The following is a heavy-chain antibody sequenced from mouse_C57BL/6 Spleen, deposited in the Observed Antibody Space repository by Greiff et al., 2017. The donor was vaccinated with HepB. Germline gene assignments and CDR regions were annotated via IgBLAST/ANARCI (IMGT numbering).Heavy chain of an antibody. CDR2: IYPGDGDT. CDR3: AREEGLTFDY. D-gene: IGHD3-1*01. J-gene: IGHJ2*01. CDR1: GYAFSSSW. V-gene: IGHV1-82*01. Sequence: QVQLQQSGPELVKPGASVKISCKASGYAFSSSWMNWVKQRPGKGLEWIGRIYPGDGDTNYNGKFKGKATLTADKSSSTAYMQLSSLTSEDSAVYICAREEGLTFDYWGQGTTLTVSS.